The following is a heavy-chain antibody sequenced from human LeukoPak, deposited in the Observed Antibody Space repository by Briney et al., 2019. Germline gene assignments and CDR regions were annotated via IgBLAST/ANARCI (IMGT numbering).Heavy chain of an antibody. D-gene: IGHD3-10*01. CDR3: AKATITMVRGVMDY. CDR2: ISWNSGSI. Sequence: PGRSLRLSCAASGFTFDDYAMHWVRQAPGKGLEWVSGISWNSGSIGYADSVKGRFTISRDNAKNSLYLQMNSLRAEDTALYYCAKATITMVRGVMDYWGQGTLVTVSS. CDR1: GFTFDDYA. V-gene: IGHV3-9*01. J-gene: IGHJ4*02.